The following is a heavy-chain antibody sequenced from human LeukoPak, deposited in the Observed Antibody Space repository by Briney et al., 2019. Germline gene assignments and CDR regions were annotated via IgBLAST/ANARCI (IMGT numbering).Heavy chain of an antibody. J-gene: IGHJ4*02. CDR2: INHSGST. Sequence: SETLSLTCAVYGGSFSGYYWSWIRQPPGKGLEWIGEINHSGSTNYNPSLKSRVTISVDTSKNQFSLKLSSVTAADTAVYYCARAGCGGGCYSVIFSYFDYWGQGTLVTVSS. CDR1: GGSFSGYY. D-gene: IGHD2-21*02. V-gene: IGHV4-34*01. CDR3: ARAGCGGGCYSVIFSYFDY.